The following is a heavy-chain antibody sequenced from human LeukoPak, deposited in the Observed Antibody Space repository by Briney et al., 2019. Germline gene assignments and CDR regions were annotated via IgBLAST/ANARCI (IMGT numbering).Heavy chain of an antibody. V-gene: IGHV3-23*01. Sequence: PGGSLRLSCAVSGFTFSSYAMSWVRQAPGEGLERVSFISGSGGSTYYADSVKGRFTISRDNSKNTLYLQLNSLRAEDTAVYYCAKFPSHGGYGYYFDYWGQGTLVTVSS. CDR3: AKFPSHGGYGYYFDY. D-gene: IGHD5-18*01. J-gene: IGHJ4*02. CDR2: ISGSGGST. CDR1: GFTFSSYA.